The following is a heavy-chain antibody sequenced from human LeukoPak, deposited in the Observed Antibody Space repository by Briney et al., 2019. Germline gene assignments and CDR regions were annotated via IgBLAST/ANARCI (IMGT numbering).Heavy chain of an antibody. CDR2: INHSGST. V-gene: IGHV4-34*01. CDR3: ARYTYYYDSSGRSPNVGNYYYYMDV. J-gene: IGHJ6*03. D-gene: IGHD3-22*01. CDR1: GGSFSGYY. Sequence: PSETLSLTCAVYGGSFSGYYWSWIRQPPGKGLEWIGEINHSGSTNYNPSLKSRVTISVDTSKNQFSLKLSSVTAADTAVYYCARYTYYYDSSGRSPNVGNYYYYMDVWGKGTTVTVSS.